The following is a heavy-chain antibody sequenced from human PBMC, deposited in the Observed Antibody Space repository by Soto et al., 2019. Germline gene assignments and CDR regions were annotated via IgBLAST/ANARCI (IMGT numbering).Heavy chain of an antibody. CDR1: GFTFSSYA. CDR2: ISWDGGST. J-gene: IGHJ5*02. Sequence: PGGSLRLSCAASGFTFSSYAMSWVRQAPGKGLEWVSLISWDGGSTYYADSVKGRFTISRDNSKNSLYLQMNSLRTEDTALYYCAKDDPDNWFDPWGQGTLVTVSS. CDR3: AKDDPDNWFDP. V-gene: IGHV3-43*02.